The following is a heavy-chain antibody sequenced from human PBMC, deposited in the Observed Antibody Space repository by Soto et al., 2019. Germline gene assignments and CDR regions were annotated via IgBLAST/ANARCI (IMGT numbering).Heavy chain of an antibody. D-gene: IGHD3-3*01. V-gene: IGHV3-23*01. CDR2: ISGSGGST. CDR3: AKAPGDYDFWSGYYYGMDA. J-gene: IGHJ6*02. Sequence: PGGSLRLSCAASGFTFSSYAMSWVRQAPGKGLEWVSAISGSGGSTYYADSVKGRFTISRDNSKNTLYLQMNSLRAEDTAVYYCAKAPGDYDFWSGYYYGMDAWGQGTTVTVSS. CDR1: GFTFSSYA.